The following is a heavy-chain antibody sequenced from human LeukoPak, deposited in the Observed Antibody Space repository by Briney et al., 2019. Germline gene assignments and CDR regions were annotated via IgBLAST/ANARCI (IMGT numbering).Heavy chain of an antibody. CDR2: ISAYNGDT. J-gene: IGHJ5*02. V-gene: IGHV1-18*01. D-gene: IGHD3-3*01. CDR1: GYTFTSYG. CDR3: ARSPLEWLLFLDL. Sequence: ASVKVSCKASGYTFTSYGFSWVRQAPGQGLEWMGWISAYNGDTNYAEILQGRVTMTTDTSTSTAYMELRSLTSNDTAVYYCARSPLEWLLFLDLWGQGTLVTVSS.